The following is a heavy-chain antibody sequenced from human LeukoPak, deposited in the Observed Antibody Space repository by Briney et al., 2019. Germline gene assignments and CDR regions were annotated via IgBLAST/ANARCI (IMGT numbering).Heavy chain of an antibody. Sequence: PGGSLRISCAASGFTFNNYAVGWVRQAPGKGQEWVSAISGGGVSTYYADSVKGRFTISRDNSKTTLYLQMNSLRAEDTAVYYCAKNVNGGNWYYFDHWGQGTLVTVSS. CDR3: AKNVNGGNWYYFDH. CDR2: ISGGGVST. D-gene: IGHD1-20*01. V-gene: IGHV3-23*01. J-gene: IGHJ4*02. CDR1: GFTFNNYA.